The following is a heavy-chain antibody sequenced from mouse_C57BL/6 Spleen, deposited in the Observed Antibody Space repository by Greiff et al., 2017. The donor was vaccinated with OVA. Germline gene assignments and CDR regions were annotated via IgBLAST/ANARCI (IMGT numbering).Heavy chain of an antibody. CDR2: INPNNGGT. D-gene: IGHD2-14*01. Sequence: EVQLQQSGPELVKPGASVKISCKASGYTFTDYYMNWVKQSHGKSLEWIGDINPNNGGTSYNQKFKGKATLTVDKSSSTAYMELRSLTSEDSAVYYCEVLPWFAYWGQGTLVTVSA. CDR3: EVLPWFAY. V-gene: IGHV1-26*01. J-gene: IGHJ3*01. CDR1: GYTFTDYY.